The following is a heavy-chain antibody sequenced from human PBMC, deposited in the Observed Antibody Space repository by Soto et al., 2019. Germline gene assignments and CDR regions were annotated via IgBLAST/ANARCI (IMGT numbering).Heavy chain of an antibody. Sequence: EVQLVQSGAEVKKPGESLKISCKGSGYSFTSYWIGWVRQMPGKGLECMGIIYPGDSDTRYSPSFQGQVTISADKSISIAYLQWSSLKASDTAMYYCARPTNRGTNYYGMDVWGQGTTVTVSS. D-gene: IGHD1-1*01. V-gene: IGHV5-51*03. CDR1: GYSFTSYW. J-gene: IGHJ6*02. CDR2: IYPGDSDT. CDR3: ARPTNRGTNYYGMDV.